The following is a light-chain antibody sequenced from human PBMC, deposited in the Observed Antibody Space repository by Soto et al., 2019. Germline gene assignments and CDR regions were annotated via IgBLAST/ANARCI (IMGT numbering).Light chain of an antibody. Sequence: DIEMTQSPSTLSASLGDRASFSCRASHYVSVYLAWYQQRPGQAPSLLIYGASKWDSGVPPRFTGSRSGTEFTLTIRSLQSDDSATYYCQQYNTFPWTFGQGTKVDI. CDR2: GAS. V-gene: IGKV1-5*01. CDR3: QQYNTFPWT. J-gene: IGKJ1*01. CDR1: HYVSVY.